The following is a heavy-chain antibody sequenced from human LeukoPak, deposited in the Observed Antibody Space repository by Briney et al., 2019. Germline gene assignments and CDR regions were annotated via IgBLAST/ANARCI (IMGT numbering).Heavy chain of an antibody. D-gene: IGHD3-10*01. CDR1: GLTFSSYA. CDR2: IGTAGDT. V-gene: IGHV3-13*01. CDR3: ARVFGSRMISGSFDI. J-gene: IGHJ3*02. Sequence: GGSLRLSCAASGLTFSSYAMHWVRQPTGKGLEWVSSIGTAGDTYYPGSVTGRFTISRENAKKSLYLQMNSLRAEDTAVYYCARVFGSRMISGSFDIWGRGTVVTVSS.